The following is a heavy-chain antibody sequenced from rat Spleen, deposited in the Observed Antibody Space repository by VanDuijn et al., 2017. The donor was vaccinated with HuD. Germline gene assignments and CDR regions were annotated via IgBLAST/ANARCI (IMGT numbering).Heavy chain of an antibody. CDR1: GFTFSDYY. V-gene: IGHV5-29*01. D-gene: IGHD1-12*03. CDR2: FRYDGSST. Sequence: EVQLVESDGGLVQPGRSLKLSCAASGFTFSDYYMAWVRQAPTKGLEWVATFRYDGSSTYYRDSVKGRCTISRYNAKSNLYLQMDSLRSEDTATYYCARYYYDGYYDYWGQGVMVTVSS. J-gene: IGHJ2*01. CDR3: ARYYYDGYYDY.